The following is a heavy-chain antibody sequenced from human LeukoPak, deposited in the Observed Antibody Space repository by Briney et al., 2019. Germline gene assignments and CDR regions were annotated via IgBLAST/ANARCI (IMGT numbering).Heavy chain of an antibody. V-gene: IGHV1-2*02. Sequence: ASVKVSCKASGYTFIDYYIHWVRQAPGQGLEWMAWINPNNGGTNYAQKFQGRVIMTGDTSISTAYMELTRLTSDDTAVYYCASRILTGLGSWGQGTLVSVSS. CDR3: ASRILTGLGS. J-gene: IGHJ5*02. CDR1: GYTFIDYY. CDR2: INPNNGGT. D-gene: IGHD3-9*01.